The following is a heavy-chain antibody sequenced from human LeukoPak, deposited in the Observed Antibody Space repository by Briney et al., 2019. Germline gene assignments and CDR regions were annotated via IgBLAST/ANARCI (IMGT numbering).Heavy chain of an antibody. Sequence: PWGSLRLSCAASGFTFNNYGMHWVCQAPGKGLEWVAVISYDGRNIHYPDSVKGRFTISRDISTDTLWLQMDSLRTEDTAVYYCAKGPLRGTAAAIDYWGQGTLVTVSS. CDR2: ISYDGRNI. D-gene: IGHD2-2*01. CDR3: AKGPLRGTAAAIDY. J-gene: IGHJ4*02. V-gene: IGHV3-30*18. CDR1: GFTFNNYG.